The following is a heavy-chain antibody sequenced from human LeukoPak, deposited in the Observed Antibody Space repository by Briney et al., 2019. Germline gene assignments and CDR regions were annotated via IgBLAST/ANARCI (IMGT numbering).Heavy chain of an antibody. CDR3: ASPSMVRGVDYYYYGMDV. V-gene: IGHV1-69*01. Sequence: SVKVSCKASGGIFSCYAISWVRQAPGQGLEWMGGIIPIFGTANYAQKFQGRVTITADESTSTAYMELSSLRSEDTAVYYCASPSMVRGVDYYYYGMDVWGKGATVTVSS. CDR1: GGIFSCYA. D-gene: IGHD3-10*01. CDR2: IIPIFGTA. J-gene: IGHJ6*04.